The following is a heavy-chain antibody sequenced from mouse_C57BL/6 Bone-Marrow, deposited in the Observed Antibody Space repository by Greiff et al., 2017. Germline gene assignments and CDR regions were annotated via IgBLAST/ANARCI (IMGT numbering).Heavy chain of an antibody. CDR3: ARLDYGSPWFAY. Sequence: VKLQQPGAELVRPGSSVKLSCKASGCTFTSYWMDWVKQRPGQGLEWIGNIYPSDSETHYNQKFKDKATLTVDKSSSTAYMQLSSLTSEDSAVYYCARLDYGSPWFAYWGQGTLVTVSA. J-gene: IGHJ3*01. D-gene: IGHD1-1*01. CDR2: IYPSDSET. CDR1: GCTFTSYW. V-gene: IGHV1-61*01.